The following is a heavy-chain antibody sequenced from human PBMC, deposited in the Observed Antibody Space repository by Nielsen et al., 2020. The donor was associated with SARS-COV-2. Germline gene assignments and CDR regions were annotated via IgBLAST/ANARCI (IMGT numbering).Heavy chain of an antibody. D-gene: IGHD3-22*01. CDR1: GYTFTNNY. CDR2: INPTNGGT. CDR3: SRDSSGTYRLVDY. Sequence: ASVKVSCKASGYTFTNNYMHWVRQAPGQGLEWMGLINPTNGGTNYAQKFQGRVTMTRDTSTSTVYMELSSLRSDDTAVYYCSRDSSGTYRLVDYWGQGTLVTVSS. V-gene: IGHV1-46*01. J-gene: IGHJ4*02.